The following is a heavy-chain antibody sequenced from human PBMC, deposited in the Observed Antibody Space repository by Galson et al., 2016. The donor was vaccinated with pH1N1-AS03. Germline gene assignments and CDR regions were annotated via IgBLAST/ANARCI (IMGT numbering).Heavy chain of an antibody. Sequence: VRQAAGKGLEWVGRVKSKTDGGAAAYSAHVEGRFIISRDDSKNMVYLQMNSLRTEDTAVYYCATEKLPGGEDYQGYFDSWGQGTLVTVSS. J-gene: IGHJ4*02. CDR3: ATEKLPGGEDYQGYFDS. V-gene: IGHV3-15*01. D-gene: IGHD2-21*01. CDR2: VKSKTDGGAA.